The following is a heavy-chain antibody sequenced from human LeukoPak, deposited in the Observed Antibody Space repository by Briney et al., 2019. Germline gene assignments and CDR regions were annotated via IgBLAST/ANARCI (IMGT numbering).Heavy chain of an antibody. CDR2: IYTSGST. Sequence: SETLSLTCTVSGGSISSGSYYWSWIRQPAGKGLEWIGRIYTSGSTNYNPSLKSRVTISVDTSKNQFSLKLSSVTAADTAVYYCARDRRDGYNSHAFDIWRQGTMVTVSS. V-gene: IGHV4-61*02. D-gene: IGHD5-24*01. CDR3: ARDRRDGYNSHAFDI. J-gene: IGHJ3*02. CDR1: GGSISSGSYY.